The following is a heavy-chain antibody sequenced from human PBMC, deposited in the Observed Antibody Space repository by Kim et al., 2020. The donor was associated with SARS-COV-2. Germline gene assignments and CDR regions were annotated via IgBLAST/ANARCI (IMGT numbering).Heavy chain of an antibody. D-gene: IGHD1-26*01. Sequence: GGSLRLSCATSGFTFSRFAMNWFRQAPGKGLEWVSAIGGSGGTTYYAESVKDRFTISRDNSKNTVFLQMRSLRVEDTAVYYCAKVVSGGYVXTDAFDIWGQGTMVTVSS. CDR3: AKVVSGGYVXTDAFDI. CDR1: GFTFSRFA. V-gene: IGHV3-23*01. J-gene: IGHJ3*02. CDR2: IGGSGGTT.